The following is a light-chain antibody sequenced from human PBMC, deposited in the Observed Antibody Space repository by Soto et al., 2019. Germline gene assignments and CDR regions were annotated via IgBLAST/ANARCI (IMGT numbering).Light chain of an antibody. CDR2: GAS. Sequence: EIVMTQSPATLSLSPGERATLSCRASQSVSSSYLSWYQQKPGQAPRLLIYGASTRATGIPARFSGSGSGTAFTLTISSLQPEDFAVYYCQQDYNLPLFGQGTKVEIK. CDR3: QQDYNLPL. V-gene: IGKV3D-7*01. J-gene: IGKJ1*01. CDR1: QSVSSSY.